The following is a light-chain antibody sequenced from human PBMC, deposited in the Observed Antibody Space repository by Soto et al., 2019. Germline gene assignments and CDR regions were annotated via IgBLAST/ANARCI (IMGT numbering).Light chain of an antibody. CDR1: QSISTY. V-gene: IGKV1-5*01. Sequence: DIQMTQSPSSLSVSIGDRVAITCRASQSISTYLIWYQQKPGKAPKLLIYDASSLESGVPSRFSGSGSGTEFTLTISSLQSDDFATYYCQQYNSYSRTFGQGTKVDIK. CDR3: QQYNSYSRT. CDR2: DAS. J-gene: IGKJ1*01.